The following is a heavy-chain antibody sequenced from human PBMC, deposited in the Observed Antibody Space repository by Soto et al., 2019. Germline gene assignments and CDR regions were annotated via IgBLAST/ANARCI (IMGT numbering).Heavy chain of an antibody. J-gene: IGHJ4*02. CDR1: GYTLKDYY. CDR2: INPNSGGT. Sequence: SVKVVCKASGYTLKDYYLHSVRQATGTAHQRMGLINPNSGGTKYAQNFQGRVTMTRDTSISTAYMELSGLRYDDTAVYYCAVVYFDPRGYSDFDYWGPGTLVTVSS. D-gene: IGHD3-22*01. CDR3: AVVYFDPRGYSDFDY. V-gene: IGHV1-2*06.